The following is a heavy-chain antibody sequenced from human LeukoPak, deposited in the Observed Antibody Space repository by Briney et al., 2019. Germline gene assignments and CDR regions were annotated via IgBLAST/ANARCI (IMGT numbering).Heavy chain of an antibody. CDR1: GFTFSSYS. J-gene: IGHJ4*02. V-gene: IGHV3-48*01. Sequence: PGGSLRLSCAASGFTFSSYSMNWVRQAPGKGLEWVSYISSSSSTIYYADSVKGRFTISRDNAKNSLYLQMNSLRAEDTAVYYCARLIGGYFDYWGQGTLVTVSS. CDR3: ARLIGGYFDY. CDR2: ISSSSSTI.